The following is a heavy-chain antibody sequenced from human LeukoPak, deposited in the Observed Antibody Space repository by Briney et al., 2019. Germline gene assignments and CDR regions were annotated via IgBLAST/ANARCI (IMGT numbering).Heavy chain of an antibody. CDR2: TYTGGTT. J-gene: IGHJ4*02. CDR1: GFTVSSNY. CDR3: AREDCTADVCYDY. D-gene: IGHD2-8*02. Sequence: GGSLRLSCAASGFTVSSNYISWVRQAPGKGLEWVSVTYTGGTTYYADSVKGRFTISRDNSKNTLYLQMNSLRAEDTAMYYCAREDCTADVCYDYWGQGTLVTVSS. V-gene: IGHV3-53*01.